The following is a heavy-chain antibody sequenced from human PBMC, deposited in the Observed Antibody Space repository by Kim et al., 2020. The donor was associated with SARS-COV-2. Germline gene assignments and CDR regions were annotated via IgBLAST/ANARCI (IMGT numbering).Heavy chain of an antibody. CDR2: ISGRGSNI. Sequence: GGSLRLSCVASGFTFSSFDMNWVRQAPGKGLEWIAYISGRGSNIHYADSVKGRFTVSRDNSKNSVFLQMNSLRSDDMAVFYCAREGQPDYYYGADVWGQGTTVTVSS. J-gene: IGHJ6*02. CDR1: GFTFSSFD. D-gene: IGHD1-1*01. CDR3: AREGQPDYYYGADV. V-gene: IGHV3-48*03.